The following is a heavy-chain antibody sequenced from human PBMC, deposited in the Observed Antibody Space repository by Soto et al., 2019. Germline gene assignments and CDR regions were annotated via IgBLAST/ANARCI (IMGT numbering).Heavy chain of an antibody. Sequence: ERSLRLSCAASAITFSSHAMSWFRQAPGQGLEWVSAISGSGGSTYYADSVKGRFTISRDNSKNTLYLQMNSLRAEDTAVYYCAKSRYNWNYNYYCGMDVWGQGTTVTVSS. CDR1: AITFSSHA. D-gene: IGHD1-20*01. J-gene: IGHJ6*02. CDR3: AKSRYNWNYNYYCGMDV. V-gene: IGHV3-23*01. CDR2: ISGSGGST.